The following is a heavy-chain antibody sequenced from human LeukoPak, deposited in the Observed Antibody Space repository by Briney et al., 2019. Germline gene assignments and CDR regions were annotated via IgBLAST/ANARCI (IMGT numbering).Heavy chain of an antibody. CDR1: GGSISTYY. CDR3: ARGGLDSNGYWTAFDI. Sequence: PSETLSLTCAVSGGSISTYYWSWIRQPPGKGLEWTGYIHYSGSTNYNPSLKNRVTILVDTSKNQFSLRLSPVTAADTAVYYCARGGLDSNGYWTAFDIWGQGTMVTVSS. J-gene: IGHJ3*02. D-gene: IGHD3-22*01. CDR2: IHYSGST. V-gene: IGHV4-59*01.